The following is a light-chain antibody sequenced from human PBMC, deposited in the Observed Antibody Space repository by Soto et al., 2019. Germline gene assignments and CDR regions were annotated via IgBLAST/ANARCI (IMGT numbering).Light chain of an antibody. CDR1: QSVTTY. Sequence: EIVLTQSPATLSLSPGERATLSCRASQSVTTYLAWYQQKPGQAPRLLIYGASNRATGIPARLSASGSGTDFTLAISSLEPEDFAVYYCHQRYNWPSTCGPGTKVDVK. CDR2: GAS. V-gene: IGKV3-11*01. CDR3: HQRYNWPST. J-gene: IGKJ3*01.